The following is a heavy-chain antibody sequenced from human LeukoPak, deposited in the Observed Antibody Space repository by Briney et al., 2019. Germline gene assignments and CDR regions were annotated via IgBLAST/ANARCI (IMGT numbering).Heavy chain of an antibody. J-gene: IGHJ5*02. CDR1: GYTFTDYY. V-gene: IGHV1-2*02. D-gene: IGHD6-13*01. Sequence: ASVKVSCKASGYTFTDYYMHWVRQAPGQGLEWMGWINPNSGGTNYAQKFQGRVTMTRDTSISTAYMELNSLISDDTAVYYCARSYSSRWYESLDPWGQGTLVTVSS. CDR2: INPNSGGT. CDR3: ARSYSSRWYESLDP.